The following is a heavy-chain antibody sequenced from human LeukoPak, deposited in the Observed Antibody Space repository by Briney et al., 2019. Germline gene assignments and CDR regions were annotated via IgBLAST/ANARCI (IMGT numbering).Heavy chain of an antibody. CDR3: ASFSVWFGETV. Sequence: PGGSLRLSCAASGFTFNNYEMNWVRQAPGKGLEWVSYISSGGNTIHYADSVKGRFTISRDNTKNFLYLQMNSLRADDTAVYYCASFSVWFGETVWGKGTLVTVSS. J-gene: IGHJ3*01. V-gene: IGHV3-48*03. CDR2: ISSGGNTI. D-gene: IGHD3-10*01. CDR1: GFTFNNYE.